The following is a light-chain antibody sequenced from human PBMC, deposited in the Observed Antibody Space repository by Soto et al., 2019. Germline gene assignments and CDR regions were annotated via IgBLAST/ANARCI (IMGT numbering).Light chain of an antibody. CDR3: QQYNNWPFS. Sequence: EIVMTQSPATLSVSPGEGASLSCRASQSVSFNLAWYQQRPGQSPRLLIYDVSIRATGVPARFSGTGSETDFTLTISGLQSEDSAVYFCQQYNNWPFSFGQGTRLEIK. V-gene: IGKV3-15*01. CDR2: DVS. J-gene: IGKJ5*01. CDR1: QSVSFN.